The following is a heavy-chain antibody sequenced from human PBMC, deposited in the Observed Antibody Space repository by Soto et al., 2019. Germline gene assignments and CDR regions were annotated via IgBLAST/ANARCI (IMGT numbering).Heavy chain of an antibody. D-gene: IGHD6-6*01. J-gene: IGHJ3*01. CDR1: GFTFSTYA. CDR2: ISYDGGNE. Sequence: EGSLRLSCAASGFTFSTYAMHWVCQAPGKGLEWVAAISYDGGNEYYLNSVKGRFTISRDNAKNTLYLQMNSLRAEDTAVYYCARDRVGYSSSSLVVWGQGTMVTDSS. CDR3: ARDRVGYSSSSLVV. V-gene: IGHV3-30*03.